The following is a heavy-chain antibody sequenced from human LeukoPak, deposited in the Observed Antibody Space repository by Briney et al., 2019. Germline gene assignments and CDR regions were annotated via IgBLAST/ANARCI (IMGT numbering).Heavy chain of an antibody. V-gene: IGHV3-30*18. CDR2: ISYDGNTR. CDR1: GFTFGSYG. CDR3: ANGDPGPADHPMNDYYYSLDV. Sequence: TGGSLRLSCAASGFTFGSYGMHWVRQAPGKGLEWVAFISYDGNTRYYSGSAKGRFTISRDNSKNTLYLQMNSLRPVDTAVYYCANGDPGPADHPMNDYYYSLDVWGQGTTVIVSS. D-gene: IGHD2-2*01. J-gene: IGHJ6*02.